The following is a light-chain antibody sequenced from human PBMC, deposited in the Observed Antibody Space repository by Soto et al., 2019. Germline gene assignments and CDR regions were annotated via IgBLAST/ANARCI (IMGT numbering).Light chain of an antibody. V-gene: IGKV4-1*01. CDR1: QSVLYTSDNKNY. CDR2: WAS. CDR3: QQHSSTPIP. J-gene: IGKJ5*01. Sequence: DIVMTQSPDSLAVSLGERATINCKSSQSVLYTSDNKNYLAWYQQKPGQPPKLLIYWASTRESGVPDRFSGSGSGTDFTLTISSLQAEDVAVYYCQQHSSTPIPFGQGTRLEIK.